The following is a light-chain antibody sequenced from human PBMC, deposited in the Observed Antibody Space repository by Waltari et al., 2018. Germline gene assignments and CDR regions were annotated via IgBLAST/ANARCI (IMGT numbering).Light chain of an antibody. CDR3: SSQSSNDVVL. CDR1: SNDVGGYNS. V-gene: IGLV2-14*01. Sequence: QSALTQPASVSGSPGQSDTIFCAGTSNDVGGYNSVSWYQEHPGQAPRVIIYDVSDRPSGVSDRFSGSKSGNTASLTISGLQAEDEADYYCSSQSSNDVVLFGGGTKLTVL. CDR2: DVS. J-gene: IGLJ2*01.